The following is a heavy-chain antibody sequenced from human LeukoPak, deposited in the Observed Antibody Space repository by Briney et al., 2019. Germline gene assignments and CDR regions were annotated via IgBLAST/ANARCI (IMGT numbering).Heavy chain of an antibody. D-gene: IGHD3-22*01. V-gene: IGHV5-51*01. CDR1: GFSFTNYW. J-gene: IGHJ4*02. CDR2: IYPGDSDT. CDR3: ATFLGYYYDSSGYPFDY. Sequence: GESLKISCKGSGFSFTNYWIAWVRQMPGKGLEWMGIIYPGDSDTRYSPSFQGHVTISADKSISTAYLQWSSLKASDTAMYYCATFLGYYYDSSGYPFDYWGQGTLVTVSS.